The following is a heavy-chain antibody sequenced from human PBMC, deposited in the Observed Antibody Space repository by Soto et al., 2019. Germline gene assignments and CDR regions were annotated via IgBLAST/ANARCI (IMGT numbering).Heavy chain of an antibody. J-gene: IGHJ4*02. D-gene: IGHD3-10*01. CDR1: GDTFNFYT. CDR2: FNPILSMS. V-gene: IGHV1-69*02. CDR3: VTSYGSGYRAFDF. Sequence: QVQLVQSGSDVKKAGSSVKVSCKASGDTFNFYTINWVRQAPGLGLEWMGRFNPILSMSNYAQKFEGRVTITAEKPTNTAYMELSRLRVEDRAMYYCVTSYGSGYRAFDFWGQGALVTVSS.